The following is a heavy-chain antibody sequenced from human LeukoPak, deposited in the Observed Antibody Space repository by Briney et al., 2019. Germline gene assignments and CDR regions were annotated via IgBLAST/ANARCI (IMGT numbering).Heavy chain of an antibody. V-gene: IGHV3-33*06. D-gene: IGHD2-15*01. CDR3: AKELGYCSGGSCYYYYYMDV. CDR1: GFTFSSYG. Sequence: PGGSLGLSCAASGFTFSSYGMHWVRQAPGKGLEWVAVIWYDGSNKYYADSVKGRFTISRDNSKNTLYLQMNSLRAEDTAVYYCAKELGYCSGGSCYYYYYMDVWGKGTTVTVSS. CDR2: IWYDGSNK. J-gene: IGHJ6*03.